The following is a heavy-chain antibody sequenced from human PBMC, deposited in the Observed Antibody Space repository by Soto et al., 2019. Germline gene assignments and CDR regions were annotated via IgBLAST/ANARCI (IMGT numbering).Heavy chain of an antibody. V-gene: IGHV1-18*04. Sequence: QVQLVQSGAEVKKPGASVKVSCKAYGYTFTSYSINWVRQARGQGLEWMGRISAYGDTTNHAQKLQGRVNMTTDTSAATAYMELRSLRSDDTTMYYCARDGGSRPPAWVYYYGMDLWGLGTTVTVSS. J-gene: IGHJ6*02. CDR3: ARDGGSRPPAWVYYYGMDL. CDR2: ISAYGDTT. D-gene: IGHD2-15*01. CDR1: GYTFTSYS.